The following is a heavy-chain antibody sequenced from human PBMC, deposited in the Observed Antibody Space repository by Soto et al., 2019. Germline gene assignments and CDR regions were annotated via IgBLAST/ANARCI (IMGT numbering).Heavy chain of an antibody. CDR2: IYPSDSNS. D-gene: IGHD2-15*01. V-gene: IGHV5-51*01. J-gene: IGHJ5*02. CDR1: GYIFTSYW. CDR3: ARHGPRVAAAPFNWFDP. Sequence: GESLKISCKGSGYIFTSYWIACVRQMPGKGLEWMGIIYPSDSNSRYSPSFQGQVTISADKSISTAYLQWSSLKASDTAMYYCARHGPRVAAAPFNWFDPWGQGTLVTVSS.